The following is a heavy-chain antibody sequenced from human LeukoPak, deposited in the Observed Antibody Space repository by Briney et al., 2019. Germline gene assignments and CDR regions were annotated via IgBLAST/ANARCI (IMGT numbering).Heavy chain of an antibody. CDR2: ISSSSSYI. D-gene: IGHD3-22*01. V-gene: IGHV3-21*01. CDR3: ARGYYYDSSGRGRDY. CDR1: GITFSSYE. J-gene: IGHJ4*02. Sequence: GGSLRLSCAASGITFSSYEMNWVRQAPGKGLEWVSSISSSSSYIYYADSVKGRFTISRDNAKNSLYLQMNSLRAEDTAVYYCARGYYYDSSGRGRDYWGQGTLVTVSS.